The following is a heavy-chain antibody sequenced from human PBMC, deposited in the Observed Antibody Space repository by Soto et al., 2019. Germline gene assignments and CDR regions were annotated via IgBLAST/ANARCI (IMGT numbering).Heavy chain of an antibody. CDR1: GFTFRIYA. V-gene: IGHV3-23*01. D-gene: IGHD6-19*01. J-gene: IGHJ4*02. CDR2: ITGSGGST. Sequence: PGGSLRLSCAASGFTFRIYAMSWVRQAPGKGLEWVSAITGSGGSTYYADSVKGRFTISRDNAKNTLYLHMNSLRAEDTAVYYCAKDRDKAVAAFTGLLDYWGQATLVTVSS. CDR3: AKDRDKAVAAFTGLLDY.